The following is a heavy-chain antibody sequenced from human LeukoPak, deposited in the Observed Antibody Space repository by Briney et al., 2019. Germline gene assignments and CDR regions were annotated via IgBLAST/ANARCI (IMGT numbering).Heavy chain of an antibody. CDR3: AKSATKYNDDIES. CDR1: GFTFRSYG. J-gene: IGHJ4*02. CDR2: ISDDGSNK. D-gene: IGHD5/OR15-5a*01. V-gene: IGHV3-30*18. Sequence: PGGSLRLPCVASGFTFRSYGIHWVRQAPGKGLEWAALISDDGSNKDYADSVKGRFTISRDNSKNTVYLQMNSLRPEDTAVYFCAKSATKYNDDIESWGQGTLVTVSS.